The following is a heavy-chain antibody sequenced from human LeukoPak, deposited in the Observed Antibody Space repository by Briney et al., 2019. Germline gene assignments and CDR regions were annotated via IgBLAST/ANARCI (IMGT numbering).Heavy chain of an antibody. CDR2: INPNSGGT. J-gene: IGHJ4*02. CDR1: GYTFTGYY. D-gene: IGHD6-19*01. V-gene: IGHV1-2*02. CDR3: ARLPYSSGWYEIDY. Sequence: GASVKDSCKASGYTFTGYYMHWVRQAPGQGLEWMGWINPNSGGTNYAQKFQGRVTMTRDTSISTAYMELSRLRSDDTAVYYCARLPYSSGWYEIDYWGQGTLVTVSS.